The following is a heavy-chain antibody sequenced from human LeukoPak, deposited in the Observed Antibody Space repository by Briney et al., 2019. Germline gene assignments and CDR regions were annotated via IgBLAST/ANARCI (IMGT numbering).Heavy chain of an antibody. V-gene: IGHV3-7*03. CDR1: GFTFGSYW. J-gene: IGHJ5*02. CDR3: ARGLGRP. CDR2: IKQDGSEK. Sequence: GGSLRLSCAASGFTFGSYWMSWVRQAPGKGLEWVANIKQDGSEKYYVDSVKGRFTISRDNAKNSLYLQMNSLRAEDTAVYYCARGLGRPWGQGTLVTVSS.